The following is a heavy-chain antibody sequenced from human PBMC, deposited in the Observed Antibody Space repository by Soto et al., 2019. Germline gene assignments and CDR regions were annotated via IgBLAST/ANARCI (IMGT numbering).Heavy chain of an antibody. J-gene: IGHJ4*02. CDR2: ISSTGSNQ. CDR3: AKVSASTSGWYGSGWGTFES. CDR1: VFTFTSHG. D-gene: IGHD6-19*01. V-gene: IGHV3-30*18. Sequence: XGSVRLSCASSVFTFTSHGMHCVRHSPGKWLDWVAAISSTGSNQYYADSVKGRFTISRSDSTNTLYLEMKSLRVEDTAIYYCAKVSASTSGWYGSGWGTFESWGQGTLVSVSS.